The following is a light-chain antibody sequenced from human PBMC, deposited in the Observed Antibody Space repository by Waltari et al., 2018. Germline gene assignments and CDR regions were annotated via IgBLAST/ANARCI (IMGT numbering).Light chain of an antibody. V-gene: IGKV1-5*03. CDR2: KAS. J-gene: IGKJ1*01. CDR3: QQYKSYPVT. CDR1: QAINNW. Sequence: DIQMTQSPPTLSAAVGDRVPFTCRASQAINNWLAWYQQKPGKAPKVLIYKASILESGVSSRFSGSGSGTEFTLTINSLQADDSATYYCQQYKSYPVTFGPGTKVDVK.